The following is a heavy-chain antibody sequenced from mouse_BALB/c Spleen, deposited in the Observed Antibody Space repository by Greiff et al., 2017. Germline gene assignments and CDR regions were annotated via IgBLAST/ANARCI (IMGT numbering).Heavy chain of an antibody. Sequence: EVKLLESGGGLVQPGGSLNLSCAASGFDFSRYWMSWARQAPGKGQEWIGEINPGSSTINYTPSLKDKFIISRDNAKNTLYLQMSKVRSEDTALYYCARGALYGNYWYFDVWGAGTTVTVSS. CDR1: GFDFSRYW. CDR3: ARGALYGNYWYFDV. CDR2: INPGSSTI. V-gene: IGHV4-2*02. J-gene: IGHJ1*01. D-gene: IGHD2-1*01.